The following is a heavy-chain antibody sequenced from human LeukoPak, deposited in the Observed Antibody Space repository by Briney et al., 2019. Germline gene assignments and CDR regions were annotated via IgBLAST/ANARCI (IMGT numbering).Heavy chain of an antibody. CDR1: GFTVNNNY. CDR3: ARGLHDLWRGHMGY. CDR2: IDSDGNT. D-gene: IGHD3-3*01. Sequence: GGSLRLSCAASGFTVNNNYMTWVRQAPGKGLDWVSVIDSDGNTYYADSVMGRFSLSRDNSKNMVFLQMNSLRAEDTAVYYCARGLHDLWRGHMGYWGQGTLVTVSS. V-gene: IGHV3-53*01. J-gene: IGHJ4*02.